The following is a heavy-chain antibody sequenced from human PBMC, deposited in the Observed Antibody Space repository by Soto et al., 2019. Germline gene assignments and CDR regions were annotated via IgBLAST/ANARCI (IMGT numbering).Heavy chain of an antibody. J-gene: IGHJ3*01. CDR3: VRGVHLTAADAFDV. CDR2: IYAGDSDS. D-gene: IGHD1-1*01. V-gene: IGHV5-51*01. CDR1: GYSCTTYW. Sequence: PXESLKISCKGYGYSCTTYWIGWVRQIPGKGLEWMGIIYAGDSDSRYSPSFQGQVTISVDKSISTAYLQWSSLKASDTAMYYCVRGVHLTAADAFDVWGQGTMVTVSS.